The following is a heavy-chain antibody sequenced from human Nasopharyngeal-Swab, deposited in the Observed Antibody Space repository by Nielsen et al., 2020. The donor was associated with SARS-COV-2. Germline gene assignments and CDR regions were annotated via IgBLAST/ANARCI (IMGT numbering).Heavy chain of an antibody. V-gene: IGHV3-74*01. J-gene: IGHJ5*01. CDR3: ARDLGYNWFDS. Sequence: GESLKTSCAASGFTFSSYWMHWVRQAPGKGLVWVSLIKSDGSTTSYADSVKGRFIISRDNAKNTLYLQMNSLRAEDTSVYYCARDLGYNWFDSWGQGTLVTVSS. CDR1: GFTFSSYW. CDR2: IKSDGSTT. D-gene: IGHD7-27*01.